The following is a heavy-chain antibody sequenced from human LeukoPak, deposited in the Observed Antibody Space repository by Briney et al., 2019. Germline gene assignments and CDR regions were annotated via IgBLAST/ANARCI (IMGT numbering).Heavy chain of an antibody. V-gene: IGHV3-53*01. D-gene: IGHD1-26*01. CDR2: IYSGGST. CDR1: GFTVSSNY. J-gene: IGHJ4*02. Sequence: GGSLRLSCAASGFTVSSNYMSWVRQAPGKGLEWVSVIYSGGSTYYADSVKGRFTISRDNSKNTLYLQMNSLRAEDTAVYYCARAALGKYYFDYWGQGTLVTVSS. CDR3: ARAALGKYYFDY.